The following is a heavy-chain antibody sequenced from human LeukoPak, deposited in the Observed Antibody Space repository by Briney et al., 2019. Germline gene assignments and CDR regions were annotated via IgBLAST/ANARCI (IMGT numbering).Heavy chain of an antibody. Sequence: PSETLSLTCTVSGGSISSYYWSWIRQPPGKGLEWIGYIYYSGITNYNPSLKSRATISVDTSKNKFSLKLSSVTAADTVVYYCATSPRGSGSYDYWGQGTLVTVSS. CDR1: GGSISSYY. CDR2: IYYSGIT. D-gene: IGHD3-10*01. V-gene: IGHV4-59*01. J-gene: IGHJ4*02. CDR3: ATSPRGSGSYDY.